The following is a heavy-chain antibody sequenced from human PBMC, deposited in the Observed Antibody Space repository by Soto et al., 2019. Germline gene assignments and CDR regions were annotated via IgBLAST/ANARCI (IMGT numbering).Heavy chain of an antibody. CDR2: VYYSGST. V-gene: IGHV4-31*03. J-gene: IGHJ5*02. Sequence: SETLSLTCTVSGGSISSGGYYWSWIRQHPGKGLEWIGYVYYSGSTYYNPSLKSRVTISVDTSKNQFSLKLSSVTAADTAVYYCARDLRVGWFDPWGQGTLVTVSS. D-gene: IGHD2-15*01. CDR1: GGSISSGGYY. CDR3: ARDLRVGWFDP.